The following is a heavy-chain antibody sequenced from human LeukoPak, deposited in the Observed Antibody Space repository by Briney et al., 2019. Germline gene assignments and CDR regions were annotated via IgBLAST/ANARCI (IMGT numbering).Heavy chain of an antibody. J-gene: IGHJ4*02. CDR2: IYYTGVT. CDR3: ARRRWGGYFDFDY. CDR1: GGSFTNHY. D-gene: IGHD3-16*01. Sequence: SSETLSLTCTVSGGSFTNHYWSWIRQPPGKGLEWIGYIYYTGVTNYNPSLKSRVTISLDTSKNQFSLRLNSVTAADTAVYYCARRRWGGYFDFDYWGQGTLVTVSS. V-gene: IGHV4-59*08.